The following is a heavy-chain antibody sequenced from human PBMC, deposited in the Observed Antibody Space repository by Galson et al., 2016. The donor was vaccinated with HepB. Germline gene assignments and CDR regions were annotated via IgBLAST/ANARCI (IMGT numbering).Heavy chain of an antibody. CDR2: ISPDGDNE. CDR3: GRDFTSQPSGWFYS. CDR1: GFSLDYYA. Sequence: SLRLSCAASGFSLDYYAMHWVRQAPGRGLEWVAVISPDGDNEDYTENVKGRFTISRDSSKRTLSLQMNNLKTEDTAVYYCGRDFTSQPSGWFYSWGQGTLVTVSS. J-gene: IGHJ5*01. V-gene: IGHV3-30*04. D-gene: IGHD1-26*01.